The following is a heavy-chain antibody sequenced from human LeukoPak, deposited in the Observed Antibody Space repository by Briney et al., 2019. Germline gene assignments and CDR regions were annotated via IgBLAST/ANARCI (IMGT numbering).Heavy chain of an antibody. D-gene: IGHD1-1*01. V-gene: IGHV3-43*02. CDR1: GFTFDDYA. CDR3: AKDSRVAHPVREGENVDY. Sequence: GGSLRLSCAASGFTFDDYAMHWVRQAPGKGLEWVSLISGDGGSTYYADSVKGRFTISRGNSKNSLYLQMNSLRTEDTALYYCAKDSRVAHPVREGENVDYWGQGTLVTVSS. CDR2: ISGDGGST. J-gene: IGHJ4*02.